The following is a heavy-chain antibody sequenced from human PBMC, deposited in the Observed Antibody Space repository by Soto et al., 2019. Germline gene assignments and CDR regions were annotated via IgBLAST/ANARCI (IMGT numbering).Heavy chain of an antibody. J-gene: IGHJ4*02. V-gene: IGHV4-30-4*01. CDR2: ISSSGSA. Sequence: QVQLQESGPGLVKPSQTLPLTSNVSGGSISSVSYFWGWIRQPPGKGLEWVGYISSSGSAYYKSSLKSRITISADTSKNQFSLNLSSVNVADTAVYYCARGIAARPPFFDNWGQGTLVTVSS. CDR3: ARGIAARPPFFDN. D-gene: IGHD6-6*01. CDR1: GGSISSVSYF.